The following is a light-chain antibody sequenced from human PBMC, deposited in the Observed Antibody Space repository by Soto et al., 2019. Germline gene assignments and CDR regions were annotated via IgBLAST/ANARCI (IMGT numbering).Light chain of an antibody. V-gene: IGKV3-11*01. CDR2: DAS. Sequence: EIVLTQAPATLSFPPGEGATPSWRASQSVSSYLAWYQQKPGQAPRLLIYDASNRATGIPARFSGSGSGTDFTLTISSLEPEDFAVYYCQQRSNWPRTFGQGTKVDIK. CDR3: QQRSNWPRT. J-gene: IGKJ1*01. CDR1: QSVSSY.